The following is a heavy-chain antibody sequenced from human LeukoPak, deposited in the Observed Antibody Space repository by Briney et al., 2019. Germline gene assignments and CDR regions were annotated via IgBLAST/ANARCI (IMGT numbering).Heavy chain of an antibody. D-gene: IGHD6-13*01. CDR1: GGSISSGSYY. Sequence: SETLSLTCTVSGGSISSGSYYWSWIRQPAGKGLEWIGRIYTSGSTNYNPSLKSRVTISVDTSKNQFSLKLSSVTAADTAVYYCARARAAAPDYYYMDVWGKGTTVTVSS. CDR3: ARARAAAPDYYYMDV. J-gene: IGHJ6*03. CDR2: IYTSGST. V-gene: IGHV4-61*02.